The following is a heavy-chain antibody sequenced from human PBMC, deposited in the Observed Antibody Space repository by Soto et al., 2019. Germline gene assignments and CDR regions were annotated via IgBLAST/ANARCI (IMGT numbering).Heavy chain of an antibody. D-gene: IGHD3-16*01. Sequence: QVQLMQSGAEAKKPGASVKVSCKASGYTFTDYFMHWVRQASGQGLEWMGWINGNSGGTRYAQNFQGRVAMTSDTSISAAYVELTSLTFDATAVYYCARDPADSMIGIDSWGQGTLVTVSS. V-gene: IGHV1-2*02. CDR1: GYTFTDYF. CDR3: ARDPADSMIGIDS. J-gene: IGHJ4*02. CDR2: INGNSGGT.